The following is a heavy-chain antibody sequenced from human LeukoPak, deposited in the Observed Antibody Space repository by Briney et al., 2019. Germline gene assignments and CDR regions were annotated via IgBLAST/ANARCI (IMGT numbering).Heavy chain of an antibody. V-gene: IGHV4-59*08. CDR2: IHHSGST. CDR3: ARRYYYDSSGTYYFDF. CDR1: GDSIRSHY. Sequence: SETLSLTCTVSGDSIRSHYWSWIRQPPGKGLEWIGYIHHSGSTSYNPSLKSRVTISVDTSTNQFSLKLSSVTATDTAVYYCARRYYYDSSGTYYFDFWGQGTLVTVSS. J-gene: IGHJ4*02. D-gene: IGHD3-22*01.